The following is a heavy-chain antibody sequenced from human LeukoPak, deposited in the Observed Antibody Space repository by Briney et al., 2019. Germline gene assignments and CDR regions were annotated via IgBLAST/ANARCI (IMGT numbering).Heavy chain of an antibody. CDR2: INHSGST. D-gene: IGHD6-19*01. CDR1: GGSISSGGYY. Sequence: SETLSLTCTVSGGSISSGGYYWSWIRQPPGKGLEWIGEINHSGSTNYNPSLKSRVTISVDTSKNQFSLKLSSVTAADTAVYYCARVPGYSSGWYGRTYYFDYWGQGTLVTVSS. CDR3: ARVPGYSSGWYGRTYYFDY. J-gene: IGHJ4*02. V-gene: IGHV4-39*07.